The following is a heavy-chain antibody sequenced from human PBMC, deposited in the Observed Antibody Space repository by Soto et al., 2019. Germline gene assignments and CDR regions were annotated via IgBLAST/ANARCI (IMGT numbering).Heavy chain of an antibody. CDR1: GYTFTSYY. D-gene: IGHD2-2*01. CDR3: ARDHCSSTSCYVGEQYIDY. Sequence: QVQLVQSGAEVKKPGASVKVSCKASGYTFTSYYMHWVRQAPGQGLEWMGIINPSGGSTSYAQKFQGRVTMTRDTSTSTVYMELSSLRSEDTAVYYCARDHCSSTSCYVGEQYIDYWGQGTLVTVSS. V-gene: IGHV1-46*01. J-gene: IGHJ4*02. CDR2: INPSGGST.